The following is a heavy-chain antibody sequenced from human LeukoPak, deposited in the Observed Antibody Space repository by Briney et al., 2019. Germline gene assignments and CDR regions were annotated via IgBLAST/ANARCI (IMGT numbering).Heavy chain of an antibody. CDR1: GYTFTCCS. CDR3: AREGRGYSGYDYGCYYYGMDV. CDR2: ITLYNGNT. J-gene: IGHJ6*02. Sequence: KPGASVKVSCKASGYTFTCCSLHWLQQAPGQGLERMRWITLYNGNTKHAKKFQGRVTITRDMSLRTAYIELSSLRSEGSAVYYWAREGRGYSGYDYGCYYYGMDVWGQGTTATVSS. D-gene: IGHD5-12*01. V-gene: IGHV1-68*01.